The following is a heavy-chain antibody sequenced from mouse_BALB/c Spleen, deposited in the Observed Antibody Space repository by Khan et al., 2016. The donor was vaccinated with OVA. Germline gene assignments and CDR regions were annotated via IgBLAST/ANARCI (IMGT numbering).Heavy chain of an antibody. D-gene: IGHD1-2*01. J-gene: IGHJ3*01. CDR2: VSDGGNDT. CDR3: TRGGYGSGFAY. Sequence: EVELVESGGGLVKPGGSLKLSCAASGFTFSDYYMYWVRQTPEKRLEWVATVSDGGNDTSYPDSVKGRFTISRDNAKNNLYLQMNSLKTETTAIYYCTRGGYGSGFAYWGQGTLVTVST. CDR1: GFTFSDYY. V-gene: IGHV5-4*02.